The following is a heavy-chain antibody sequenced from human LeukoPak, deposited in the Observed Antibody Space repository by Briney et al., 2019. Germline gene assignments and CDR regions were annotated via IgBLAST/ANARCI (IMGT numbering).Heavy chain of an antibody. CDR2: IHYDGSNE. Sequence: PGGSLRLSCAASGFTFSSYGMHWVRQAPGKGLDWVAFIHYDGSNEFYADSVQGRFTISRDNSKNTLYLQMNSLRAEDTAVYYCATLGDILTGYHCFKYWGQGTLVTVSS. J-gene: IGHJ4*02. CDR3: ATLGDILTGYHCFKY. D-gene: IGHD3-9*01. CDR1: GFTFSSYG. V-gene: IGHV3-30*02.